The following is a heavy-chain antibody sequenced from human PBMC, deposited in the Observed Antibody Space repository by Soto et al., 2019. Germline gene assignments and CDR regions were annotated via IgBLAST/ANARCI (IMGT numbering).Heavy chain of an antibody. V-gene: IGHV3-23*01. CDR3: AKEITMIPFVGLMGIDN. CDR1: GFSFRDSA. CDR2: ISGSGTNT. Sequence: EVQLLESGGGLIQPGGSLRLYCAASGFSFRDSAMSWVRQAPGEGLQWVASISGSGTNTHYADSVRGRFSVSRDNSKNTLYLHLISLRAEDTAVYYCAKEITMIPFVGLMGIDNWGQGTLVTVSS. J-gene: IGHJ4*02. D-gene: IGHD3-16*01.